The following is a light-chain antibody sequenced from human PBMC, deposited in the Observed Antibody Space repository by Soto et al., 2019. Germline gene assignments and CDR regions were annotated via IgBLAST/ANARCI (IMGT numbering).Light chain of an antibody. CDR3: QPYNSYSRT. Sequence: DIQMTQSPSTLSASVGDRVTITCRASQSIDSWLAWYQHQPGKAPKLLIFKASTLETGVPSRFSGSGSETEFTLTISSLQPDDSATYYCQPYNSYSRTFGQGTKVDIK. J-gene: IGKJ1*01. CDR1: QSIDSW. CDR2: KAS. V-gene: IGKV1-5*03.